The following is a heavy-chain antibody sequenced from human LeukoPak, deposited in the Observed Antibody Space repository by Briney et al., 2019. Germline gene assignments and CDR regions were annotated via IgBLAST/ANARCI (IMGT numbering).Heavy chain of an antibody. Sequence: PGGSLRLSCAASGFTFSSYSMNWVRQAPGKGLEWVSSISGSSSSIYYADSVKGRFTISRDNAKNSLYLQMNSLRAEDTAVYYCARGPYTDYWGQGTLVTVSS. V-gene: IGHV3-21*01. CDR3: ARGPYTDY. CDR1: GFTFSSYS. D-gene: IGHD4-11*01. CDR2: ISGSSSSI. J-gene: IGHJ4*02.